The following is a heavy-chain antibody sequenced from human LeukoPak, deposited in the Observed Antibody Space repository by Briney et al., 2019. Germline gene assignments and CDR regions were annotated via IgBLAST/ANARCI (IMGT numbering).Heavy chain of an antibody. CDR2: ISGSGGST. Sequence: GESLRLSCAASGFTFSSYAMSWVRQAPGKGLEWVSAISGSGGSTYYADSVKGRFTISRDNSKNTLYLQMNSLRAEDTAVYYCAKKGFGELVIDYWGQGTLVTVSS. J-gene: IGHJ4*02. CDR3: AKKGFGELVIDY. CDR1: GFTFSSYA. V-gene: IGHV3-23*01. D-gene: IGHD3-10*01.